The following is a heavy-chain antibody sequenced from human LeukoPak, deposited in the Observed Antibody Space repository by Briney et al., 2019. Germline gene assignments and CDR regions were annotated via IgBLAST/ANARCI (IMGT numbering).Heavy chain of an antibody. Sequence: GGSLRLSCAASGFTFDDYAMHWVRQAPGKGLEWVSGISWNSGSIGYADSVKGRFTISRDNAKNSLYLQMNSLRAEDTALYYCAKDNNWNLNPSDAFDIWGQGTMVTVSS. D-gene: IGHD1-1*01. J-gene: IGHJ3*02. CDR1: GFTFDDYA. CDR2: ISWNSGSI. CDR3: AKDNNWNLNPSDAFDI. V-gene: IGHV3-9*01.